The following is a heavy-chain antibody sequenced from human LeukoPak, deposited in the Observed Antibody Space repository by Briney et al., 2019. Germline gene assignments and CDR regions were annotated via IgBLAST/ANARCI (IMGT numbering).Heavy chain of an antibody. J-gene: IGHJ6*03. CDR1: GGSFSDYY. V-gene: IGHV4-34*01. CDR3: ARGRQDVNMILVVMAGVTYYLDV. Sequence: SETLSLTCAVYGGSFSDYYWTWIRQTPGKGLEWIGEMRPSGSSTYNPSLMSRVTISVDTSKSQFSLKLRSVTAADTAVYYCARGRQDVNMILVVMAGVTYYLDVWSKGTTVTVS. D-gene: IGHD3-22*01. CDR2: MRPSGSS.